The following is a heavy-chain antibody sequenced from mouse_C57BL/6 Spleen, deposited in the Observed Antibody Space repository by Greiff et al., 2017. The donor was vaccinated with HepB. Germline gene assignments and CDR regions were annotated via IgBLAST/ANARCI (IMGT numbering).Heavy chain of an antibody. D-gene: IGHD2-1*01. CDR3: ARDFYYGNLYYFDY. V-gene: IGHV1-31*01. J-gene: IGHJ2*01. CDR1: GYSFTGYY. CDR2: IYPYNGVS. Sequence: EVKLMESGPELVKPGASVKISCKASGYSFTGYYMHWVKQSHGNILDWIGYIYPYNGVSSYNQKFKGKATLTVDKSSSTAYMELRSLTSEDSAVYYCARDFYYGNLYYFDYWGQGTTLTVSS.